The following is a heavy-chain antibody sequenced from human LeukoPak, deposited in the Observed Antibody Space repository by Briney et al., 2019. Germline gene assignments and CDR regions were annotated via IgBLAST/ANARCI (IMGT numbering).Heavy chain of an antibody. D-gene: IGHD2-15*01. CDR1: GFTFNTYS. Sequence: GGSLRLSCAASGFTFNTYSISWVRQTPGKGLEGVAHIKQDGSDKYYEDSVKGRFSISRDNAKNSLSLQMNSLRAEDTAVYYCAKVRLGYCSGGSCSRGGTSMDVWGRGTTVTISS. V-gene: IGHV3-7*01. CDR2: IKQDGSDK. J-gene: IGHJ6*03. CDR3: AKVRLGYCSGGSCSRGGTSMDV.